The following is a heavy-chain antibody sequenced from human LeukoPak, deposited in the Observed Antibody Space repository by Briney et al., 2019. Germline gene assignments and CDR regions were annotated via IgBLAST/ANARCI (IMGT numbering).Heavy chain of an antibody. D-gene: IGHD6-19*01. CDR1: GGTFSSYA. Sequence: GASVKVSCKASGGTFSSYAISWVRQAPGQGLEWMGRIILILGIANYAQKFQGRVTITADKSTSTAYMELSSLRSEDTAVYYCARDPVAGDYYYGMDVWGQGTTVTVSS. J-gene: IGHJ6*02. CDR3: ARDPVAGDYYYGMDV. V-gene: IGHV1-69*04. CDR2: IILILGIA.